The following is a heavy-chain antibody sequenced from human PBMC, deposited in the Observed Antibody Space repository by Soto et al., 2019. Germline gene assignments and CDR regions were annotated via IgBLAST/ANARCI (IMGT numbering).Heavy chain of an antibody. Sequence: EVQLVESGGGLVKPGGSLRLSCAASGFTFSSYSMNWVRQAPGKGLEWVSSISSSSSYIYYADSVKGRFTISRDNAKNSLDLQMNSLRAEDTAVYYCARDRVAGADYWGQGTLVTVSS. J-gene: IGHJ4*02. V-gene: IGHV3-21*01. D-gene: IGHD6-19*01. CDR2: ISSSSSYI. CDR1: GFTFSSYS. CDR3: ARDRVAGADY.